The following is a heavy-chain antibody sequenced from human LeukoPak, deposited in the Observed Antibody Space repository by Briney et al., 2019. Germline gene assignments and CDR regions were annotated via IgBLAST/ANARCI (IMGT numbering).Heavy chain of an antibody. J-gene: IGHJ4*02. D-gene: IGHD5-24*01. Sequence: ASVKVSCKTSGYTFTNYDINWVRQASGQGLEWMGWMNPNSGYTGYAQKFQGRVTMTRDTSISTAYMELSRLRSDDTAVYYCARDFGDGSNAYYFDYWGQGTLVTVSS. CDR1: GYTFTNYD. CDR2: MNPNSGYT. CDR3: ARDFGDGSNAYYFDY. V-gene: IGHV1-8*02.